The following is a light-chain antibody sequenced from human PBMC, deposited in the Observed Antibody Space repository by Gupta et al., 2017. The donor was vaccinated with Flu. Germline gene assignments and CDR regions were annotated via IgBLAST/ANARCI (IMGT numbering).Light chain of an antibody. J-gene: IGLJ1*01. Sequence: QSALTQPASMSGSPGQSITISCTGTSSDVGRSNSVSWYQQHPGKAPKLMIYDVSNRPSGVSSRFSGSKSGNTASLTISGLGAEDESDYYCSSYTSTNTFYVFGTGTKVTVL. CDR2: DVS. CDR3: SSYTSTNTFYV. CDR1: SSDVGRSNS. V-gene: IGLV2-14*03.